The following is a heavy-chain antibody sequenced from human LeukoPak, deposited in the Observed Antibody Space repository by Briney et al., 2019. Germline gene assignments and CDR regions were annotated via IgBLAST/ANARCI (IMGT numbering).Heavy chain of an antibody. Sequence: GGSLRLSCAASGFTFSSYWMSWVRQAPGKGLAWVANIKQDGSEKYYVDSVKGRFTISRDNAKNSLYLQMNSLRAEDTAVYYCARESYDILTGYGGFDYWGQGTLVTVSS. J-gene: IGHJ4*02. CDR2: IKQDGSEK. D-gene: IGHD3-9*01. CDR1: GFTFSSYW. CDR3: ARESYDILTGYGGFDY. V-gene: IGHV3-7*03.